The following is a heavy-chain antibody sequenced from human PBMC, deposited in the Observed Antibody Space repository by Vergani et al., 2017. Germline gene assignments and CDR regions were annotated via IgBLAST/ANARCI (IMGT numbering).Heavy chain of an antibody. CDR2: ISSSSSYT. CDR1: GFTFSDYY. D-gene: IGHD3-22*01. J-gene: IGHJ4*02. V-gene: IGHV3-11*05. CDR3: ARDRPAYYYDSSGYPGY. Sequence: QVQLVESGGGLVKPGGSLRLSCAASGFTFSDYYMSWIRQAPGKGLEWVSYISSSSSYTNYADSVKRRFTISRDNAKNSLYLQMNSLRAEDTAVYYCARDRPAYYYDSSGYPGYWGQGTLVTVSS.